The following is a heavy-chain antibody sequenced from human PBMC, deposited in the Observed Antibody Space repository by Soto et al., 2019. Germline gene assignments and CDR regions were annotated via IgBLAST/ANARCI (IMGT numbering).Heavy chain of an antibody. J-gene: IGHJ6*02. CDR2: ISAYNGNT. D-gene: IGHD2-2*01. CDR3: ARERSSSPVYYYYGMDV. Sequence: ASVKVSCKASGYTFTSYGISWVRQAPGQGLEWMGRISAYNGNTNYAQKLQGRVTMTTDTSTSTAYMELRSLRSDDTAVYYCARERSSSPVYYYYGMDVWGQGTTVTVSS. V-gene: IGHV1-18*01. CDR1: GYTFTSYG.